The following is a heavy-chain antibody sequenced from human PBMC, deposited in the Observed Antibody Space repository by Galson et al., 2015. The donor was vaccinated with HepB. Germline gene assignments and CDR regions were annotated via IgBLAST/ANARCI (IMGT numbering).Heavy chain of an antibody. CDR1: GGTFSSYA. CDR3: ARVFGGYCSSTSCYSSNYGMDV. CDR2: IIPIFGTA. J-gene: IGHJ6*02. V-gene: IGHV1-69*13. Sequence: SVKVSCKASGGTFSSYAISWVRQAPGQGLEWMGGIIPIFGTANYAQKFQGRVTITADESMSTAYMELSSLRSEDTAVYYCARVFGGYCSSTSCYSSNYGMDVWGQGTTVTVSS. D-gene: IGHD2-2*02.